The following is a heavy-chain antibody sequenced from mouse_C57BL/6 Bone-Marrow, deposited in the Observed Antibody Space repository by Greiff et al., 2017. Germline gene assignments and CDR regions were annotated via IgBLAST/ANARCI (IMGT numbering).Heavy chain of an antibody. J-gene: IGHJ2*01. CDR3: ARAYGSSQKGYFDY. CDR1: GYTFTSYW. V-gene: IGHV1-69*01. D-gene: IGHD1-1*01. CDR2: IDPSDSYT. Sequence: VQLKQPGAELVMPGASVKLSCKASGYTFTSYWMHWVKQRPGQGLEWIGEIDPSDSYTNYNQKFKGKSTLTVDKSSSTAYMQLSSLTSEDSAVYYCARAYGSSQKGYFDYWGQGTTLTVSS.